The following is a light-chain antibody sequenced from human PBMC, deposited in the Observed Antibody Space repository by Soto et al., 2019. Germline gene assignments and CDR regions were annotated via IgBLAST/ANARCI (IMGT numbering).Light chain of an antibody. CDR2: GAS. CDR1: QSVSSN. Sequence: EIVMTHSPATLSVSPCERATLSSSASQSVSSNLAWYQQKPGQAPRLLINGASTRATGIPARFSGSGSGTDFTLTISSLQSEDFAVYYCQQYNNWPAITFGQGTRLEIK. V-gene: IGKV3D-15*01. J-gene: IGKJ5*01. CDR3: QQYNNWPAIT.